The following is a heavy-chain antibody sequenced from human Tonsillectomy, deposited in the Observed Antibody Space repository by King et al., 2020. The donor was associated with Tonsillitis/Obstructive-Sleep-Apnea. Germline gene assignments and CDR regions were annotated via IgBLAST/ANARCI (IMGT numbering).Heavy chain of an antibody. D-gene: IGHD3-22*01. J-gene: IGHJ4*02. V-gene: IGHV4-39*01. CDR3: ASSLDYHDSSGYTWFDY. CDR1: GGSISSSSYY. CDR2: IYYSGST. Sequence: HLQLQESGPGLVKPSETLSLTCTVSGGSISSSSYYWGWIRQPPGKGLEWIGSIYYSGSTYYNPSLKSRVTISVDTSKNQFSLKLSSVTAADTAVYYCASSLDYHDSSGYTWFDYWGQGTPVTVSS.